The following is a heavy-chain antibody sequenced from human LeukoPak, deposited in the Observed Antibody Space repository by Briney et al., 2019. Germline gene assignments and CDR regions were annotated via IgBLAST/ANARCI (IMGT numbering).Heavy chain of an antibody. D-gene: IGHD3-22*01. Sequence: SETLSLTCTVSGGSVSGYYWSWIRQPPGKGLEWIGYVYYNAATHYNPSLKSRVTISIDTSNNQFSLKMSSVIAADTAVYYCARDLGHITLGSTYYHNWFAPWGQGTLVTVSS. CDR1: GGSVSGYY. CDR3: ARDLGHITLGSTYYHNWFAP. CDR2: VYYNAAT. V-gene: IGHV4-59*02. J-gene: IGHJ5*02.